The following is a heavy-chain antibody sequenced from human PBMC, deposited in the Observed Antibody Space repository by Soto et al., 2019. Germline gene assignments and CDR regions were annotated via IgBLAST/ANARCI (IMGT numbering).Heavy chain of an antibody. Sequence: PSETLSLTCAVYGGSFSGYYWSWIRQPPGKGLEWIGEINHSGSTNYNPSLKSRVTISVDTSKNQFSLKLSSVTAADTAVYYCAGLGPWVTMVRGVQRAFDIWGQGTMVTV. V-gene: IGHV4-34*01. CDR3: AGLGPWVTMVRGVQRAFDI. CDR2: INHSGST. J-gene: IGHJ3*02. D-gene: IGHD3-10*01. CDR1: GGSFSGYY.